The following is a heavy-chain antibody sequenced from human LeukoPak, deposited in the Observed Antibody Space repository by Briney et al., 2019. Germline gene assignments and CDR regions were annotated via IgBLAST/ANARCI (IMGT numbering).Heavy chain of an antibody. D-gene: IGHD5-24*01. V-gene: IGHV3-15*01. CDR3: ARDVGGNGYNFDY. CDR2: IKSKTDGGTT. Sequence: PGGSLRLSCAASGFTFSNAWMSWVRQAPGKGLEWVGRIKSKTDGGTTDYAAPVKGRFTISRDNLKNTLYLQMNSLRAEDTAVYYCARDVGGNGYNFDYWGQGTLVTVSS. CDR1: GFTFSNAW. J-gene: IGHJ4*02.